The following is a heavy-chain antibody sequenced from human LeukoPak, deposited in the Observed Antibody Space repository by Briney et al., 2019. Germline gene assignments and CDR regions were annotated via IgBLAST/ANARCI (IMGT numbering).Heavy chain of an antibody. V-gene: IGHV1-2*02. D-gene: IGHD3-9*01. CDR1: GYTFTGYY. CDR3: AREYYDILTSYSAHIVWFDP. Sequence: ASVKVSCKASGYTFTGYYMHWVRQAPGQGLERMGWINPNSGGTNYAQKFQGRVTMTRDTSISTAYMELSRLRSDDTAVYYCAREYYDILTSYSAHIVWFDPWGQGTLVTVSS. CDR2: INPNSGGT. J-gene: IGHJ5*02.